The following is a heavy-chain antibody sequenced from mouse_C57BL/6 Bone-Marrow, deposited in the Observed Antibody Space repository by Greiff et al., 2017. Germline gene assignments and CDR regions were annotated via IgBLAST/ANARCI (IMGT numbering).Heavy chain of an antibody. CDR2: IDPSDSYT. CDR1: GYTFNSYW. Sequence: QVQLQQPGAELVMPGASVKLSCKASGYTFNSYWMHWVKQRPGQGLEWIGEIDPSDSYTNYNQKFKGKSTLTVDKSSSTAYMQLSSLTSEDSAVYYCARMYYYGSLDYWGQGTTLTVSS. D-gene: IGHD1-1*01. J-gene: IGHJ2*01. V-gene: IGHV1-69*01. CDR3: ARMYYYGSLDY.